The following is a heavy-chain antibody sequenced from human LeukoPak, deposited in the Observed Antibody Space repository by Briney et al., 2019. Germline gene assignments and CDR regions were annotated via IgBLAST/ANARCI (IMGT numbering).Heavy chain of an antibody. J-gene: IGHJ4*02. CDR2: IRYDGSNK. D-gene: IGHD1-26*01. Sequence: GGTLRLTCAASGFTFSSCGMHWVRQAQGQGLEWVAFIRYDGSNKYYADSVKGRFTISRDNSKNTLYLQMNSLRAEDTAVYYCAKDTIVGATELFDYWGQGTLVTVSS. CDR3: AKDTIVGATELFDY. CDR1: GFTFSSCG. V-gene: IGHV3-30*02.